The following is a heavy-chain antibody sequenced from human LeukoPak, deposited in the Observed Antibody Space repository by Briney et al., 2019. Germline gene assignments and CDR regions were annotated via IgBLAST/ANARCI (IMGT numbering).Heavy chain of an antibody. CDR1: GYTFTSYD. CDR3: ARIGSSSGYPNFDY. J-gene: IGHJ4*02. V-gene: IGHV1-2*02. CDR2: INPNSGGT. Sequence: ASVKVSCKASGYTFTSYDINWVRQATGQGLEWMGWINPNSGGTNYAQKFQGRVTMTRDTSISTAYMELSRLRSDDTAVYYCARIGSSSGYPNFDYWGQGTLVTVSS. D-gene: IGHD6-19*01.